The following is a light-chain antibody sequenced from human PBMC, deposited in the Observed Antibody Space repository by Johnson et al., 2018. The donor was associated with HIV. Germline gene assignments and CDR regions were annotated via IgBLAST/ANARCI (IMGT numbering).Light chain of an antibody. J-gene: IGLJ1*01. Sequence: HSVLTQPPSVSAAPGQTVTISCSGSSSNIGNNYVSWYQQLPGTVPKLLIYDNNKRPSGIPDRFSGSKSGTSATLGITGLQTGDEADYYCGTWDSGLCAGYVFGPGTKVTVL. CDR2: DNN. CDR1: SSNIGNNY. V-gene: IGLV1-51*01. CDR3: GTWDSGLCAGYV.